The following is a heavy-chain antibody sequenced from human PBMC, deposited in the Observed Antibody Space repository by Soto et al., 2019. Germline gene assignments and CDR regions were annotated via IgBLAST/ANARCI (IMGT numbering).Heavy chain of an antibody. CDR1: GGSFSGYY. Sequence: SETLSLTCAVYGGSFSGYYWSWIRQPPGKGLEWIGEINHSGSTNYNPSLKSRVTISVDTSKNQFSLKLGSVTAADTAVYYCARDGYSSSSVYYYYGMDVWGQGTTVTVSS. CDR2: INHSGST. J-gene: IGHJ6*02. CDR3: ARDGYSSSSVYYYYGMDV. D-gene: IGHD6-6*01. V-gene: IGHV4-34*01.